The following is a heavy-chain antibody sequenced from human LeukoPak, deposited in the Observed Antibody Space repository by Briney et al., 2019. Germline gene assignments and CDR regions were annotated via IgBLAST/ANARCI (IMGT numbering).Heavy chain of an antibody. CDR2: IYTSGST. CDR1: GGSISSYY. Sequence: SETLSLTCTVSGGSISSYYWSWIRQPAGKGLEWIGRIYTSGSTNYNPSVKSRVTMSADTSKNQFSLKLSSVTAADTAVYYCARDSHSGDSYTGWFDPWGQGTLVTVSS. D-gene: IGHD3-3*01. CDR3: ARDSHSGDSYTGWFDP. V-gene: IGHV4-4*07. J-gene: IGHJ5*02.